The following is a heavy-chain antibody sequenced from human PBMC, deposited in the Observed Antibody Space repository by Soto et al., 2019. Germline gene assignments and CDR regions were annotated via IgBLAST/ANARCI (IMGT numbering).Heavy chain of an antibody. CDR3: AIITAPDDDHYLLAV. CDR1: GYTFTSYG. CDR2: ISAYNGNT. D-gene: IGHD1-1*01. J-gene: IGHJ6*04. V-gene: IGHV1-18*01. Sequence: ASVKVSCKASGYTFTSYGISWVRQAPGQGLEWMGWISAYNGNTNYAQKLQGRVTMTTDTSTSTAYMELRSLRSDDTAVYYCAIITAPDDDHYLLAVWGKGTTVTVSS.